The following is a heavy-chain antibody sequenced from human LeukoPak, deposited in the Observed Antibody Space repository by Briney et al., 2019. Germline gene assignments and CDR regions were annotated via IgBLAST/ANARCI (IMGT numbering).Heavy chain of an antibody. CDR3: ARGSGWWSLDY. Sequence: GGSLRLSCAASGFTFSTASLHWARQAPGRGLEWVSAFDTGFGTYYPDSLKGRFSISRDNSKNTLFLQMNSLRAEDTAVYYCARGSGWWSLDYWGQGTLVTVSS. CDR1: GFTFSTAS. D-gene: IGHD6-19*01. CDR2: FDTGFGT. V-gene: IGHV3-23*01. J-gene: IGHJ4*02.